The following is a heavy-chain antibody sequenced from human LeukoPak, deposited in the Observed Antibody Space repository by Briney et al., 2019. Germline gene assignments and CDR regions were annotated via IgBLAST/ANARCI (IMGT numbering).Heavy chain of an antibody. Sequence: PSETLSLTCTVSGGSISSGSYYWSWIRQPAGKGLEWIGRIYTSGSTDYNPSLKSRVTISVDTSKNQFSLKLSSVTAADTAVYYCAREGLGYSYVYGFYMDVWGKGTTVTVSS. CDR3: AREGLGYSYVYGFYMDV. J-gene: IGHJ6*03. V-gene: IGHV4-61*02. D-gene: IGHD5-18*01. CDR2: IYTSGST. CDR1: GGSISSGSYY.